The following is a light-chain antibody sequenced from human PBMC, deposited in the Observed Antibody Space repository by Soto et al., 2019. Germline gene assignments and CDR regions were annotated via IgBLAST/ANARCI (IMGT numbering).Light chain of an antibody. CDR1: QRVGSIY. CDR3: QEYCSPPRT. V-gene: IGKV3-20*01. CDR2: GAC. J-gene: IGKJ1*01. Sequence: EMVLTQSPGTLSLSPGERATLSCRASQRVGSIYLAWYHQKPGQAPRLLIYGACSRATGIPDRFCGSGSGTEFTLTIRRLEPEDFAAYYCQEYCSPPRTFGQGNKVEIK.